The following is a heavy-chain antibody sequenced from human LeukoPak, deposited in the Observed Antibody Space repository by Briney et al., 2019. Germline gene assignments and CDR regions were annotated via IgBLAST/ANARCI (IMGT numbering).Heavy chain of an antibody. J-gene: IGHJ3*02. V-gene: IGHV3-23*01. D-gene: IGHD6-13*01. CDR2: ISGSGGST. Sequence: PGGSLRLSCAASGFTFSSYAMSWVRQAPGKGLEWVSAISGSGGSTYYADSVKGRFTISRDNSKNTLYLQMNSLRAEDTAVYYCAKSSIYSSSWSNAFDIWGQGTMVTVSS. CDR3: AKSSIYSSSWSNAFDI. CDR1: GFTFSSYA.